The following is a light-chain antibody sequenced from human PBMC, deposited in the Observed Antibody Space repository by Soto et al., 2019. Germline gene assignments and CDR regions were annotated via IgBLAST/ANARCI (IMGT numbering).Light chain of an antibody. CDR3: SSYTSSSPGV. CDR2: DVS. Sequence: QSALTQPASVSGSPGQSITISCTGTSNDVGGYNYVSWYQQYPGKAPKLMIYDVSNRPSGVSNRFSGSKSGNTASLTISGLQAEDEADYYCSSYTSSSPGVFGGGTKLTVL. V-gene: IGLV2-14*01. CDR1: SNDVGGYNY. J-gene: IGLJ3*02.